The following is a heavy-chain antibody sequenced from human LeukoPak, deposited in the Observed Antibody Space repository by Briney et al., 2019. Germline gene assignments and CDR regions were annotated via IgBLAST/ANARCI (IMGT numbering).Heavy chain of an antibody. Sequence: GGSLRPSCAASGFTFSSYGMHWVRQAPGKGLEWVAVISYDGSNKYYADSVKGRFTISRDNSKNTLYLQMNSLRAEDTAVYYCAKSVAAALGHWGQGTLVTVSS. CDR2: ISYDGSNK. CDR1: GFTFSSYG. J-gene: IGHJ4*02. D-gene: IGHD6-13*01. CDR3: AKSVAAALGH. V-gene: IGHV3-30*18.